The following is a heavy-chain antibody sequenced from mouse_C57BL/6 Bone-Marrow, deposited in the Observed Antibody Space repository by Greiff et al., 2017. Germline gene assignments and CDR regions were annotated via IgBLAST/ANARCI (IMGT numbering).Heavy chain of an antibody. CDR1: GFSLSTFGMG. CDR2: IWWDDDK. CDR3: ARPRSGGYWYFDV. Sequence: QVTLKESGPGILQPSQTLSLTCSFSGFSLSTFGMGVGWIRQPSGKGLEWLAHIWWDDDKYYNPALKSRLTISKDTSKNQVFLKIATVDTADTATYYCARPRSGGYWYFDVWGTGTTVTVSS. J-gene: IGHJ1*03. V-gene: IGHV8-8*01.